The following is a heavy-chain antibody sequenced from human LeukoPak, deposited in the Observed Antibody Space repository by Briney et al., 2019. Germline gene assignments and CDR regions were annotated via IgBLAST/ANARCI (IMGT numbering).Heavy chain of an antibody. CDR2: IYYSGST. D-gene: IGHD1-26*01. Sequence: SETLSLTCTVSGGSISSYYWSWIRQPPGKGLEWIGYIYYSGSTNYNPSLKSRVTISVDTSKNQFSLKLSSVTAADTAVYYCARGYRYSGSLPFDYWGQGSLVTVS. J-gene: IGHJ4*02. V-gene: IGHV4-59*01. CDR3: ARGYRYSGSLPFDY. CDR1: GGSISSYY.